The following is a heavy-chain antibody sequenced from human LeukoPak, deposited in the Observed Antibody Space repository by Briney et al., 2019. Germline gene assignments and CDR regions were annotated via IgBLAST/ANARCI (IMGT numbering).Heavy chain of an antibody. D-gene: IGHD6-19*01. CDR1: GGPISGYY. Sequence: LSLTCTVSGGPISGYYWNWVRQAPGKGLEWVSGISWNSGSIGYADSVKGRFTISRDNAKNSLYLQMNSLRAEDTALYYCAKDREYSSGWFMYFDYWGQGTLVTVSS. CDR2: ISWNSGSI. CDR3: AKDREYSSGWFMYFDY. V-gene: IGHV3-9*01. J-gene: IGHJ4*02.